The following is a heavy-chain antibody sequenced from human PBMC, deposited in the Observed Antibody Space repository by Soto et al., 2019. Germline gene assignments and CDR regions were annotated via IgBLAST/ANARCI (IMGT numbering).Heavy chain of an antibody. CDR1: GFTLSGSA. J-gene: IGHJ4*02. Sequence: PGGSLRLSCAASGFTLSGSAVHWVRQASGKGLEWVGRIRSRANNYATTYGAPVKGRFTISRDNSKNTAYLQMDSLKTEDTAVYFCNTPSRASCSGGNCYDYWGQGTLVTVS. D-gene: IGHD2-15*01. V-gene: IGHV3-73*01. CDR3: NTPSRASCSGGNCYDY. CDR2: IRSRANNYAT.